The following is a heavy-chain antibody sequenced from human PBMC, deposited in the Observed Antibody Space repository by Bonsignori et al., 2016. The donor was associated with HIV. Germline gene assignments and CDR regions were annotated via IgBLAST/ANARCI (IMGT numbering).Heavy chain of an antibody. Sequence: QVQLQQWGAGLLKPSETLSLTCAVYGGSXSGYYWSWIRQPPGKGLEWIGEINHSGSTNYNPSLKSRVTISVDTSKNQFSLKLSSVTAADTAVYYCARGTAICSGGSCYHNNWFDPGAREPWSPSP. CDR2: INHSGST. CDR3: ARGTAICSGGSCYHNNWFDP. J-gene: IGHJ5*02. CDR1: GGSXSGYY. V-gene: IGHV4-34*01. D-gene: IGHD2-15*01.